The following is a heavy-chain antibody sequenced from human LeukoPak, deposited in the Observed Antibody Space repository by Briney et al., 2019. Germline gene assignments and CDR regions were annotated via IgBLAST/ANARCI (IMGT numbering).Heavy chain of an antibody. CDR3: ANRISGSSS. V-gene: IGHV3-43D*03. J-gene: IGHJ5*02. CDR1: GFTFDDYA. D-gene: IGHD1-26*01. CDR2: ISWDGGST. Sequence: GGSLRLSCAASGFTFDDYAMHWVRQAPGKGLEWVSLISWDGGSTYYADSVKGRFTISRDNSKNTVFLQMNSLRAEDTGVYYCANRISGSSSWGQGTLVTVSS.